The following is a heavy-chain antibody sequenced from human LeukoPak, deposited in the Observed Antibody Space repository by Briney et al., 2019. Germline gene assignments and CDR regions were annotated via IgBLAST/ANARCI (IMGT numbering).Heavy chain of an antibody. Sequence: GGSLRLSCAASGFTFSSFSMIWVRQAPGKGLEWVSSISGSGGSTYYADSVKGRFSISRDNSKKTLYLQMNSLRAEDTAVYYCAKVIDRVIDYWGQGTLVTVSS. CDR2: ISGSGGST. CDR1: GFTFSSFS. J-gene: IGHJ4*02. CDR3: AKVIDRVIDY. V-gene: IGHV3-23*01. D-gene: IGHD3-22*01.